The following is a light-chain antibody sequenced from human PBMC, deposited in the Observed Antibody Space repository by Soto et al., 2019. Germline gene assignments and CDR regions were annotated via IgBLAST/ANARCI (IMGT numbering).Light chain of an antibody. Sequence: EIVLTQSPATLSLSPGERATLSCRASQSVSSYLAWYQQKPGQAPRLLIYDASNRATGIPARFSGSGSGTDFTLTISSLEPEDFAVYYYQQRSNWPHTFGPGTKVDIK. CDR1: QSVSSY. CDR2: DAS. V-gene: IGKV3-11*01. J-gene: IGKJ3*01. CDR3: QQRSNWPHT.